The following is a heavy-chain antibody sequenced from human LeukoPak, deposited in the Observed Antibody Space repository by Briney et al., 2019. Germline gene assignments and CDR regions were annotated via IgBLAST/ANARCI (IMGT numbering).Heavy chain of an antibody. V-gene: IGHV5-10-1*01. J-gene: IGHJ4*02. CDR2: IDPSDSYT. Sequence: GESLKISCKGSGYSFTSYWISWVRQMPGKGLEWMGRIDPSDSYTKYSPSFQGHVTISADKSISTAYLQWSSLKASDTAMYYCARLEYSSSPADCWGQGALVTVSS. CDR1: GYSFTSYW. D-gene: IGHD6-6*01. CDR3: ARLEYSSSPADC.